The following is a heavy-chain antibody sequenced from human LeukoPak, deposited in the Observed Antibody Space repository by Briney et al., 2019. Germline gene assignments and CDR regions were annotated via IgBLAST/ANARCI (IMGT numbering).Heavy chain of an antibody. J-gene: IGHJ6*02. Sequence: SETLSLTCTVSGGSISSYYWSWIRQPPGKGLEWIGYIYYSGSTNHNPSLKSRVTISVDTSKNQFSLKLSSVTAADTAVYYCARANLAYYDFWKDGMDVWGQGTTVTVSS. CDR3: ARANLAYYDFWKDGMDV. CDR1: GGSISSYY. CDR2: IYYSGST. V-gene: IGHV4-59*01. D-gene: IGHD3-3*01.